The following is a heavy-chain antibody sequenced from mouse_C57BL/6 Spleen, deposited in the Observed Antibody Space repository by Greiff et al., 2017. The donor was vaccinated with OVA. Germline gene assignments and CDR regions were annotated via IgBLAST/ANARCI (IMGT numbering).Heavy chain of an antibody. J-gene: IGHJ1*03. CDR3: TRRGYSNHWYFDV. CDR2: IDPETGGT. CDR1: GYTFTDYE. V-gene: IGHV1-15*01. Sequence: QVQLQQSGAELVRPGASVTLSCKASGYTFTDYEMHWVKQTPVHGLEWIGAIDPETGGTAYNQKFKGKAILTADKSSSTAYMELRSLTSEDSAVYYCTRRGYSNHWYFDVWGTGTTVTVSS. D-gene: IGHD2-5*01.